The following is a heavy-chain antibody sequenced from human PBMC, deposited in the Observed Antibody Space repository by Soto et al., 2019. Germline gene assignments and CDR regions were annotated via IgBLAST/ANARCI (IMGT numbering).Heavy chain of an antibody. CDR2: IYYSGTT. V-gene: IGHV4-28*01. D-gene: IGHD1-26*01. J-gene: IGHJ4*02. CDR1: GYSISSSNW. CDR3: ARREIQGPIDY. Sequence: SETLSLTCAVSGYSISSSNWWGWIRQPPGKGLEWIGYIYYSGTTYYNPSLKSRVTMSVDTSKNQFSLKLTSVTAVDTAVYYWARREIQGPIDYWGQGTLVTVS.